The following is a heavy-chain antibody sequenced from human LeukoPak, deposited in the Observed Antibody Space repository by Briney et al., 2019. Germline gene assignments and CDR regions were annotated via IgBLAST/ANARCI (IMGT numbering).Heavy chain of an antibody. CDR2: INHSGST. CDR1: VGPFSGYY. Sequence: SETLSLTCAVNVGPFSGYYWSWVRQPPGKGLEWIGEINHSGSTNYNPSLKSRVTISVDSSNSQFSLKLTSVTAADTAVYYCAGGSYWPYFDYWGQGTLVTVSS. J-gene: IGHJ4*02. CDR3: AGGSYWPYFDY. D-gene: IGHD1-26*01. V-gene: IGHV4-34*01.